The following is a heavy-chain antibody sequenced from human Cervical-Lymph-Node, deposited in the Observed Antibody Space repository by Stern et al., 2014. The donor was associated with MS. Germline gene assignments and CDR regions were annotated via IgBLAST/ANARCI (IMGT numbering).Heavy chain of an antibody. V-gene: IGHV1-18*01. CDR3: ARTYVRAFDY. Sequence: QVQLVQSGSEVKKPGASVKVSCKASGYTFTNYGITWVRQAPGQGLEWMGWISAYNGDTNYAQNLQGRVTMTTDTSMTTAYMELRSLRSDDTAVYYCARTYVRAFDYWGQGSLVTVSS. CDR2: ISAYNGDT. CDR1: GYTFTNYG. D-gene: IGHD3-16*01. J-gene: IGHJ4*02.